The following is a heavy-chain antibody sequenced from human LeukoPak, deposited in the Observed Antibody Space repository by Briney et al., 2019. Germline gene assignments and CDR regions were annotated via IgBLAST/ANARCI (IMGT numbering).Heavy chain of an antibody. Sequence: ASVNVSCKASGYTFTSYYMHWVRQAPGQGLEWMGIINPSGGSTSYAQKFQGRVTMTRDTPTSTVYMELSSLRSEDTAVHYCASEYSSGWYARFPFDYWGQGTLVTVSS. V-gene: IGHV1-46*01. J-gene: IGHJ4*02. D-gene: IGHD6-19*01. CDR2: INPSGGST. CDR1: GYTFTSYY. CDR3: ASEYSSGWYARFPFDY.